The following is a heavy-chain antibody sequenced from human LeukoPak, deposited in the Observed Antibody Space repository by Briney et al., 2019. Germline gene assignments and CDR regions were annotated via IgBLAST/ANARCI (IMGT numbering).Heavy chain of an antibody. CDR1: EYTFSGYA. V-gene: IGHV1-3*01. CDR3: ARGSTSDWPLDH. Sequence: ASVKVSCTASEYTFSGYAIHWVRQAPGQRFEWMGWIDADNGDTRYSQKFQGRVTITRDTSASTVYMELSSLRSEDTAVYYCARGSTSDWPLDHWGQETLVTISS. D-gene: IGHD6-19*01. J-gene: IGHJ4*02. CDR2: IDADNGDT.